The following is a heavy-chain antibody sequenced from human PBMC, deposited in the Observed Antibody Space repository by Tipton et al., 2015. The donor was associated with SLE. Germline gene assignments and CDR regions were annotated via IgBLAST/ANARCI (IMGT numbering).Heavy chain of an antibody. J-gene: IGHJ3*02. CDR3: ARDRSCSGGSCYPLDI. CDR2: IKQDGSEK. D-gene: IGHD2-15*01. CDR1: GFTFSSYW. Sequence: SLRLSCATSGFTFSSYWMSWVRQAPGKGLEWVANIKQDGSEKYYVDSVKGRFTISRDNAKNSLYLQMNSLRAEDTAVYYCARDRSCSGGSCYPLDIWGQGAMVTVSS. V-gene: IGHV3-7*01.